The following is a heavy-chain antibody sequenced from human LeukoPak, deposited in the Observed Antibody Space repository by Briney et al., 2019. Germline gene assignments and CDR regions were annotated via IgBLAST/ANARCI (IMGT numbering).Heavy chain of an antibody. V-gene: IGHV3-30*18. Sequence: GRSLRLSCAASGFTFSSYGMHWVRQAPGKGLEWVAVISYDGSNKYYADSVKGRFTISRDNSKNTLYLQMNSLRAEDTAVYYCAKDGFFSYYGSGSPALTNWFDPWGQGTLVTVSS. CDR3: AKDGFFSYYGSGSPALTNWFDP. CDR1: GFTFSSYG. J-gene: IGHJ5*02. D-gene: IGHD3-10*01. CDR2: ISYDGSNK.